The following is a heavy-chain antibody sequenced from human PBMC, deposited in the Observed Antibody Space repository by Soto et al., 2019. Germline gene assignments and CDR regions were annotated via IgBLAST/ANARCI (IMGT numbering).Heavy chain of an antibody. CDR1: GFTFSSYE. D-gene: IGHD2-2*01. V-gene: IGHV3-48*03. Sequence: PGGSLRLSCAASGFTFSSYEMNWVRQAPGKGLEWVSYISSSGSTIYYADSVKGRFTISRDNAKNSLYLQMNSLRAEDTAVHYCARAHIVVVPAAHPDYYYYYGMDVWGQGTTVTVS. CDR2: ISSSGSTI. CDR3: ARAHIVVVPAAHPDYYYYYGMDV. J-gene: IGHJ6*02.